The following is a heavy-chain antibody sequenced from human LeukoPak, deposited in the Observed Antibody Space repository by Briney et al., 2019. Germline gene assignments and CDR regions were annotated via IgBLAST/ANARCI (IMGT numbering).Heavy chain of an antibody. CDR2: TYYRSKWYN. D-gene: IGHD2-15*01. CDR3: ANGYCSAGSCCPFDY. J-gene: IGHJ4*02. CDR1: VDSASSNSAA. Sequence: SQTLSLTCAIPVDSASSNSAAWNWIRQSPSRGLEWLGRTYYRSKWYNDYAVSVKSRITINPDTSKNQFSLQLNSVTPEDTAVYYCANGYCSAGSCCPFDYWGQGAVIADYS. V-gene: IGHV6-1*01.